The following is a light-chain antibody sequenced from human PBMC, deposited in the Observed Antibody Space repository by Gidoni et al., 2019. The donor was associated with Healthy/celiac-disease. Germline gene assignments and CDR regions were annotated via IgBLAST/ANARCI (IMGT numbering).Light chain of an antibody. V-gene: IGLV2-14*01. J-gene: IGLJ1*01. Sequence: QSALTQPASVSRSPGQSITISSTGTSSDVGGYNYVSWYQQHPGKAHKLMIYEVSNRPSGVPERFAGSKSGNTASLTLSGLQAWDEADYYCSSYTSSSTLYVVGTGTKVTVL. CDR1: SSDVGGYNY. CDR3: SSYTSSSTLYV. CDR2: EVS.